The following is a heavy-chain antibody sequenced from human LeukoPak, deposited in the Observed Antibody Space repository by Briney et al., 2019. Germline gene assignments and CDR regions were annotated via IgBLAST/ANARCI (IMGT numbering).Heavy chain of an antibody. J-gene: IGHJ4*02. CDR3: DMYYYGWGSQSPFDY. D-gene: IGHD3-10*01. V-gene: IGHV1-2*02. CDR1: GYTFTGYY. Sequence: GASVKVSCKASGYTFTGYYMHWVRQAPGQGLEWMGWINPNSGGTNYAQKFQGRVTMTRDTSISTAYMELSRLRSDDTAVYYFDMYYYGWGSQSPFDYWGQGPLVTVSS. CDR2: INPNSGGT.